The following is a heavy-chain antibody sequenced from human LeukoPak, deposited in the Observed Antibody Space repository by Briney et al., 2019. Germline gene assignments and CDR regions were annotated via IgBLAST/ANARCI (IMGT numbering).Heavy chain of an antibody. CDR2: ISGSGGST. CDR3: ARDRLLEDRDYSYYYYMDV. Sequence: GGTLRLSCAASGFTFSSYGMSWVRQAPGKGLEWVSAISGSGGSTYYADSVKGRFTISRDNAKNSLYLKMNRLRAEDTAVYHCARDRLLEDRDYSYYYYMDVWGKGTTVTVSS. J-gene: IGHJ6*03. D-gene: IGHD1-1*01. V-gene: IGHV3-23*01. CDR1: GFTFSSYG.